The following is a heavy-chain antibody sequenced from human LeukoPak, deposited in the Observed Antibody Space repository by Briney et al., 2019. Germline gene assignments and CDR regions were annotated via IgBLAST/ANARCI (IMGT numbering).Heavy chain of an antibody. Sequence: PGGSLRLSCAASGFIFSSYWMHWVRHAPGKGLVWVSRINTDGSSTSYADSVKGRFTISRDNAKNSLYLQMNSLRAEDTAVYYCARGEYCSGGSCYSGANPYFDYWGQGTLVTVSS. J-gene: IGHJ4*02. D-gene: IGHD2-15*01. CDR1: GFIFSSYW. CDR3: ARGEYCSGGSCYSGANPYFDY. CDR2: INTDGSST. V-gene: IGHV3-74*01.